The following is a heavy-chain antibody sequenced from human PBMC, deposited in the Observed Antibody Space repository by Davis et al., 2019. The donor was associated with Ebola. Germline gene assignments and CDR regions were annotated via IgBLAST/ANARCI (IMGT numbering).Heavy chain of an antibody. CDR1: GFSFSNSD. Sequence: PGGSLRLSCEGTGFSFSNSDMNWVRQAPGKGLEWVSNINYNGDKTYYADSVKGRFTLSRDNGKNKMYLEMTTLRAEDTAVYYCLGDPNWELGYWGQGTLVTVSS. V-gene: IGHV3-23*01. D-gene: IGHD3-10*01. CDR2: INYNGDKT. J-gene: IGHJ4*02. CDR3: LGDPNWELGY.